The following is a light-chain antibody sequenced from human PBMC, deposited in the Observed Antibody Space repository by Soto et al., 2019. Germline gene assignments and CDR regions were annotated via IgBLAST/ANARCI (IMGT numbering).Light chain of an antibody. CDR2: DAS. CDR3: QQRSTWYT. Sequence: EIVLTQSPAALSLSPGERATLSCRASQGVSNYLAWYQQKPGQAPRLLIYDASKRATDIPARFSGSGYGTDFTLTISSLEPEDFAVYYCQQRSTWYTFGQGTKLEIK. V-gene: IGKV3D-11*01. J-gene: IGKJ2*01. CDR1: QGVSNY.